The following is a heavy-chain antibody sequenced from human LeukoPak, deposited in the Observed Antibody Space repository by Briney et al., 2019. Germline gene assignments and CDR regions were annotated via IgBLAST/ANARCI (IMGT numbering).Heavy chain of an antibody. CDR2: INPNSGGT. V-gene: IGHV1-2*02. CDR1: GYTFTGYY. Sequence: GSVTVSCKASGYTFTGYYMHWVRQAPGQGLEWMGWINPNSGGTNYAQKFQGRVTITRDTSISTAYMELSRLRSDDTAVYYCARVNYGGEGIDYWGQGPLVPVSS. CDR3: ARVNYGGEGIDY. J-gene: IGHJ4*02. D-gene: IGHD4-17*01.